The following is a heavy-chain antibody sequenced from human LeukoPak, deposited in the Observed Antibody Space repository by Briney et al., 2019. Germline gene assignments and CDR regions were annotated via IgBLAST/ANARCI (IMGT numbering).Heavy chain of an antibody. J-gene: IGHJ4*02. D-gene: IGHD3-16*02. CDR3: ITDIPGGGYPLDF. V-gene: IGHV3-15*01. CDR1: GFTFTSAW. Sequence: GGSLRLSCAASGFTFTSAWMSWVRQSPGKGLEWVGRIKSKADGETIDYAAPVKGRFTISRDDSTKTLYLLMNSLETDDTAVYFCITDIPGGGYPLDFWGQGTLVTVSS. CDR2: IKSKADGETI.